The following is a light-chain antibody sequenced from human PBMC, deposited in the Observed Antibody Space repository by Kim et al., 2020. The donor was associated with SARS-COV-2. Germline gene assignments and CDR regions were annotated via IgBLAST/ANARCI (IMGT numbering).Light chain of an antibody. Sequence: ELTQPPSASGTPGQRVTISCSGSSSNIGPNYVYWYQQLPGTAPKVLIYVNNQRPSGVPDRFSGSKSGTSASLAISGLRSEDEADYYCAAWDDSLSGRVFGGGTQLTVL. CDR3: AAWDDSLSGRV. J-gene: IGLJ3*02. CDR1: SSNIGPNY. CDR2: VNN. V-gene: IGLV1-47*01.